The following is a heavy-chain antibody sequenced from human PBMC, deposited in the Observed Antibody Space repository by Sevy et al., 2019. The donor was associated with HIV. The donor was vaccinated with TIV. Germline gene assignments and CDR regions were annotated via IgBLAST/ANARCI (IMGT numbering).Heavy chain of an antibody. CDR2: SYYSGST. CDR3: APQLVKGGDYHYGMDV. D-gene: IGHD6-13*01. CDR1: GGSISSSSYY. Sequence: SETLSLTCTVSGGSISSSSYYWGGIRQPPGKGREWIGSSYYSGSTYYNPSLKSRVTISVDTSKNQFSLKLSSVTAADTAVYYCAPQLVKGGDYHYGMDVWGQGTTVTVSS. V-gene: IGHV4-39*01. J-gene: IGHJ6*02.